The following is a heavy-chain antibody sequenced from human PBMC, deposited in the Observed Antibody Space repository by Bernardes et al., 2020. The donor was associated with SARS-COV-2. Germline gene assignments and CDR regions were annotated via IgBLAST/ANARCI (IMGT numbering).Heavy chain of an antibody. D-gene: IGHD1-26*01. J-gene: IGHJ3*02. CDR1: GFTFSSYG. V-gene: IGHV3-33*01. Sequence: GGSLRLSCAASGFTFSSYGMHWVRQAPGKGLEWVAVIWYDGSNKYYADSVKGRFTISRDNSKNTLYLQMNSLRAEDTAVYYCAIPNPGATDAFDIWGQGTRVTVSS. CDR3: AIPNPGATDAFDI. CDR2: IWYDGSNK.